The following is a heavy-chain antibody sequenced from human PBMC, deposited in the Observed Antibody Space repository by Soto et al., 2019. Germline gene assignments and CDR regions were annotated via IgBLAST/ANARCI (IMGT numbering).Heavy chain of an antibody. CDR2: IYYSGST. V-gene: IGHV4-39*01. CDR3: ARASVESNYYYMDV. Sequence: SETLSLTCTVSGGSISSSSYYWGWIRQPPGKGLEWIGSIYYSGSTYYNPSLKSRVTISVDTSKNQFSLKLSSVTAADTAVYYCARASVESNYYYMDVWGKGTTVTVSS. D-gene: IGHD3-3*01. J-gene: IGHJ6*03. CDR1: GGSISSSSYY.